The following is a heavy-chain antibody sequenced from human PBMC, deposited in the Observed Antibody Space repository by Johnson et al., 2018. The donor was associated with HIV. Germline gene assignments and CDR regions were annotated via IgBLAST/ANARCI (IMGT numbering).Heavy chain of an antibody. J-gene: IGHJ3*02. CDR2: ISYDGSNK. V-gene: IGHV3-30*18. CDR3: AKEMTTQAFDI. D-gene: IGHD4-17*01. Sequence: QVHLVESGGVVVQPGGSLRLSCAASGFTFDDYGMSWVRQAPGKGLEWVAVISYDGSNKYYADSVKGRFTISRDNSKNTLYLQMNSLKTEDTALYYCAKEMTTQAFDIWGQGTMVIVSS. CDR1: GFTFDDYG.